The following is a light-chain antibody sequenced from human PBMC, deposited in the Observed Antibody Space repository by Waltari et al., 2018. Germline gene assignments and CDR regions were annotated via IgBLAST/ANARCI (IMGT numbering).Light chain of an antibody. J-gene: IGLJ2*01. V-gene: IGLV1-44*01. Sequence: QSVATQPPSVSGTPGQGVTVSCSGSSSTTGRNGVSWYQQVPGTAPKLLIHTNGQRPSGVPDRFSGSKSGTSASLAISGLQSEDEAHYYCAACDDSLNGRVFGGGTKVTVL. CDR1: SSTTGRNG. CDR3: AACDDSLNGRV. CDR2: TNG.